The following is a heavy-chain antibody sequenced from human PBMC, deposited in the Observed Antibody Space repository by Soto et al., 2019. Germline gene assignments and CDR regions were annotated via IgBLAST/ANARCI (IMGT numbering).Heavy chain of an antibody. CDR2: IYYSGST. CDR1: GGSISSSSYS. Sequence: QLQLQESGPRLVKPSETLSLTCSVSGGSISSSSYSWGWIRQPPGKGLEWIGTIYYSGSTHYNPSRQARVAKSADMRTTRLPLRLSLVPAADTAVYYCGRQPGHCGSTTCFGYYRVDVWGQGTTVTVS. J-gene: IGHJ6*02. CDR3: GRQPGHCGSTTCFGYYRVDV. D-gene: IGHD2-2*01. V-gene: IGHV4-39*01.